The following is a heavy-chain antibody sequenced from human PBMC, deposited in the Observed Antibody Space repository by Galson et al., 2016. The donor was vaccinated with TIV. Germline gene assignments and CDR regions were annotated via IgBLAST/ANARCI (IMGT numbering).Heavy chain of an antibody. CDR3: VEDTGEFSSPYYSYGMDV. D-gene: IGHD3-3*01. CDR2: IGWHGGDI. J-gene: IGHJ6*02. Sequence: SLRLSCAASGFGFGDFAMHWVRQAPGKGLEWVSGIGWHGGDIGYGDSVKGRFTISRDNAKNFLYLQMNSLRPEDTALYYCVEDTGEFSSPYYSYGMDVWGQGTTVTVSS. CDR1: GFGFGDFA. V-gene: IGHV3-9*01.